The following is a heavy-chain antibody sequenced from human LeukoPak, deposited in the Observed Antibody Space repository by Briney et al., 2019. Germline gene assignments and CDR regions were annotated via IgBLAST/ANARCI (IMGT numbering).Heavy chain of an antibody. CDR3: ARDGDDYVWGTYRNSNWFDP. J-gene: IGHJ5*02. Sequence: PGGSLRLSCAASGFTFSSYAMHWVRQAPGKGLEWVAVIWYDGSNKYYADSVKGRFTISRDNSKNTLYLQMNSLRAEDTAVYYCARDGDDYVWGTYRNSNWFDPWGQGTLVTVSS. V-gene: IGHV3-33*08. CDR1: GFTFSSYA. D-gene: IGHD3-16*02. CDR2: IWYDGSNK.